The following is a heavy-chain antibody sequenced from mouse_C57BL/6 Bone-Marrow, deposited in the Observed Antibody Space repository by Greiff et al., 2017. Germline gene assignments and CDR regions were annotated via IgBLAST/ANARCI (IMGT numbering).Heavy chain of an antibody. J-gene: IGHJ3*01. CDR2: IYWGDDK. Sequence: QVTLKVSGPGLLQSSQSLSLTCSFSGFSLSTSGMCVGWIRQPSGKGLKWLAHIYWGDDKRNNPFLKSRLTISKDTSRNQVFLKITSVDTADTATYYCARRRSYCWVAYWGQGTLVTVSA. D-gene: IGHD1-1*01. V-gene: IGHV8-12*01. CDR1: GFSLSTSGMC. CDR3: ARRRSYCWVAY.